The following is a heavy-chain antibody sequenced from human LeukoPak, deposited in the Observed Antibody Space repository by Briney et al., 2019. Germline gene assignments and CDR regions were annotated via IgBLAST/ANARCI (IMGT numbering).Heavy chain of an antibody. D-gene: IGHD3-9*01. CDR1: GDSVSSNSAA. Sequence: SQTLSLTCVISGDSVSSNSAAWNWIRQSPSRGLEWLGRTYYRSKWYNDYAVSVRSRITINPDTSKNQFSLKLSSVTAADTAVYYCARVDFDWLWFDPWGQGTLVTVSS. CDR2: TYYRSKWYN. J-gene: IGHJ5*02. V-gene: IGHV6-1*01. CDR3: ARVDFDWLWFDP.